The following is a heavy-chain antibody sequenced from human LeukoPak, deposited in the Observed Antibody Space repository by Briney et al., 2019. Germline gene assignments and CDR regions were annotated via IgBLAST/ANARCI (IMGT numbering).Heavy chain of an antibody. CDR3: AKDRYSYAFEYSDS. Sequence: GGSLRLSCAASGFTFSSYWMHWVRQAPGKGLDWVAVISNDGSKKYYADSVKGRFTISRDNSKNTLSLQVSSLRTEDTAVYYCAKDRYSYAFEYSDSWGQGTLVTVSS. CDR2: ISNDGSKK. V-gene: IGHV3-30*18. J-gene: IGHJ4*02. CDR1: GFTFSSYW. D-gene: IGHD5-18*01.